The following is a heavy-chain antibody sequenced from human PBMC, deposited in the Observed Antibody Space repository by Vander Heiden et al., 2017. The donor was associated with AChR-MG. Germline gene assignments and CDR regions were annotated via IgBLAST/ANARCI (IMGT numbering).Heavy chain of an antibody. CDR1: GFTLSSYG. D-gene: IGHD3-10*01. Sequence: QVHLVESGGGVVQPGRSLRLSCAVSGFTLSSYGMHGVRQAPGKGLEWVAVLWYDGSNKYYADSVKGRFTISRDNSKNTLFLQMDSLRAEDTAVYFCARDRGYYGSGSGGIDYWGQGTLVPVSS. CDR3: ARDRGYYGSGSGGIDY. V-gene: IGHV3-33*01. J-gene: IGHJ4*02. CDR2: LWYDGSNK.